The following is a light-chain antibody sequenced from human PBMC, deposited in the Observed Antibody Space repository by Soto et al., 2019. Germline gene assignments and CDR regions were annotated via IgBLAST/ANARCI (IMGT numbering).Light chain of an antibody. CDR3: CSYAGSYTWV. CDR1: SSDVGGYNF. J-gene: IGLJ3*02. CDR2: DVS. Sequence: QSVLTQPRSVSGSPGQSVTISCTGTSSDVGGYNFVSWYQQHPGKAPKLIYDVSKRPSGVPDRFSGSKSGNTASLTISGLQAEDEADYYCCSYAGSYTWVFGGGTKLTVL. V-gene: IGLV2-11*01.